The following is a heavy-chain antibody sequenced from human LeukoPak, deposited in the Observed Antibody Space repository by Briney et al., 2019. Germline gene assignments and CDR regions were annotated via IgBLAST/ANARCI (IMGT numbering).Heavy chain of an antibody. Sequence: ASLKVSCKASGYTFTGYYMHWVRQAPGQGLEWMGWINPNSGGTNYAQKFQGRTTMTRDTSISTAYMELSRLRSDDTAVYYCARNFVGVVAASTVVNSEYYGWGQGTLVTVSS. J-gene: IGHJ4*02. D-gene: IGHD2-15*01. CDR3: ARNFVGVVAASTVVNSEYYG. CDR2: INPNSGGT. V-gene: IGHV1-2*02. CDR1: GYTFTGYY.